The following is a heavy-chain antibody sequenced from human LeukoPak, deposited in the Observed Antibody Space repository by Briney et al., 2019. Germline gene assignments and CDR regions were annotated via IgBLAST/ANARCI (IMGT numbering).Heavy chain of an antibody. V-gene: IGHV3-20*04. CDR2: INWNSGTT. D-gene: IGHD6-19*01. CDR3: ARDPFTGTGSHSGYYYYPMDV. Sequence: GGSLRLSCTASGFIFSDYGMSWVRRAPGKGLEWVSSINWNSGTTGYAESVKGRFTISRDNARNTLYLQMNSLRAGDTAFYFCARDPFTGTGSHSGYYYYPMDVWGQGTTVTVSS. J-gene: IGHJ6*02. CDR1: GFIFSDYG.